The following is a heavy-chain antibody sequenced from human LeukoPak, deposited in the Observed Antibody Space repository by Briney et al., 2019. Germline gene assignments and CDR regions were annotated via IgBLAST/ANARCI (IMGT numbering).Heavy chain of an antibody. CDR1: GFTVSSNY. V-gene: IGHV3-53*01. J-gene: IGHJ4*02. CDR2: IYSGGST. Sequence: GGSLRLSCAASGFTVSSNYMSWVRQAPGKGLEWVSVIYSGGSTYYADSVKGRFTISRDNSKNTLYLQMNSLRAEDTAVYYCARDAGGILTPFDYWGQGTLVTVSS. D-gene: IGHD6-13*01. CDR3: ARDAGGILTPFDY.